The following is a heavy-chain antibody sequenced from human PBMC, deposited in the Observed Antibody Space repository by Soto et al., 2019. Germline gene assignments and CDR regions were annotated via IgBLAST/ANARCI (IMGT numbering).Heavy chain of an antibody. CDR3: ARGNRCSGGSCYGPRAQTEKFYYYYMDV. J-gene: IGHJ6*03. D-gene: IGHD2-15*01. CDR2: INPNSGGT. Sequence: GASVKVSCKASGFTFTGYYMYWVRQSPGQGLEWMGWINPNSGGTNYAQKFQGWVTMTRDTSISTAYMELSRLRSDDTAVYYCARGNRCSGGSCYGPRAQTEKFYYYYMDVWGKGTTVTVSS. CDR1: GFTFTGYY. V-gene: IGHV1-2*04.